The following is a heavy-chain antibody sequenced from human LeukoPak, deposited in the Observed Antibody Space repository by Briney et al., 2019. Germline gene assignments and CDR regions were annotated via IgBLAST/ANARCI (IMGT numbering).Heavy chain of an antibody. D-gene: IGHD3-22*01. V-gene: IGHV3-30*02. J-gene: IGHJ4*02. Sequence: PGGSLRLSCAASGFTFSSYGMXXVXXXXXXXLXXXXFIRWXGIIKYYADSVKGRFTISRDTSXXTLYLQMNSLRAEDTAVYYCARSKSYDSSGYYFDYWGQGTLVTVSS. CDR2: IRWXGIIK. CDR1: GFTFSSYG. CDR3: ARSKSYDSSGYYFDY.